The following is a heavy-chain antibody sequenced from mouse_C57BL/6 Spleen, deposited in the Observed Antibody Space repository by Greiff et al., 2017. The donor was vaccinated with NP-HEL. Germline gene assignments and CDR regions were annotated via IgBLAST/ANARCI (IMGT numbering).Heavy chain of an antibody. CDR3: AREAYYDYDGGDY. V-gene: IGHV1-80*01. CDR2: IYPGDGDT. CDR1: GYAFSSYW. Sequence: VQLQQSGAELVKPGASVKISCKASGYAFSSYWMNWVKQRPGKGLEWIGKIYPGDGDTNYNGKFKGKATLTADKTSSTAYMQLSSLTSEDSAVYFCAREAYYDYDGGDYWGQGTTLTVSS. J-gene: IGHJ2*01. D-gene: IGHD2-4*01.